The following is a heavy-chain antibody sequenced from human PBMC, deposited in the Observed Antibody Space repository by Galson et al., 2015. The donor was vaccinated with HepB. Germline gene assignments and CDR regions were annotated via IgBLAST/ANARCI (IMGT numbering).Heavy chain of an antibody. CDR3: AKPTVAGTDAFDI. V-gene: IGHV3-33*06. J-gene: IGHJ3*02. Sequence: SLRLSCAASGFTFSDYGMHWVRQAPGKGLEWVAVIWYDGSNKYYADSVKGRFTISRDNSKNTLYLQMNSLRAEDTAVYYCAKPTVAGTDAFDIWGQGTMVTVSS. D-gene: IGHD6-19*01. CDR1: GFTFSDYG. CDR2: IWYDGSNK.